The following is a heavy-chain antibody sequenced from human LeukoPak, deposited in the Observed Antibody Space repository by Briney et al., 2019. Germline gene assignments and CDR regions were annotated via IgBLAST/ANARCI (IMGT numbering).Heavy chain of an antibody. V-gene: IGHV1-2*02. Sequence: ASVTVSCKASGYTFTGYYMNWVRQALGQGLEWMGWINPNSGGTNYAQKFQGRVTLTRDTSISTAYMELSRLRSDDTAVYYCARDRFTMVRGVIVLTNWGQGTLVTVSS. CDR2: INPNSGGT. CDR1: GYTFTGYY. D-gene: IGHD3-10*01. CDR3: ARDRFTMVRGVIVLTN. J-gene: IGHJ4*02.